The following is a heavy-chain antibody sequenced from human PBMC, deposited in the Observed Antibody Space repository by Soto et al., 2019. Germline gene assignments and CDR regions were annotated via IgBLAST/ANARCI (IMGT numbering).Heavy chain of an antibody. Sequence: GASVKVSCKASGYTFTGYYMHWVRQAPGQGLEWMGWINPNSGGTNYAQKFQGWVTMTRDTSISTAYMELSRLRSDDTAVYYCARDMGIVGATYYYYGRDVGGQGTRVTVSS. V-gene: IGHV1-2*04. J-gene: IGHJ6*02. CDR1: GYTFTGYY. CDR3: ARDMGIVGATYYYYGRDV. CDR2: INPNSGGT. D-gene: IGHD1-26*01.